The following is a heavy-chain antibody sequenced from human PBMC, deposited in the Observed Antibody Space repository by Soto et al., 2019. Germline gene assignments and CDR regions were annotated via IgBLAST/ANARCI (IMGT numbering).Heavy chain of an antibody. J-gene: IGHJ5*02. V-gene: IGHV4-30-4*01. CDR3: PRAPAARHNSSWYWVDP. D-gene: IGHD6-13*01. Sequence: PSETLSLTCTLSAGSISSGDYYWRWIRQPPGKGLEWIGYIYYSGSTYYNPSLKSRITKSVDTSKNQFSLKLSSVTAADKPVYYCPRAPAARHNSSWYWVDPWGQGTLVTVSS. CDR1: AGSISSGDYY. CDR2: IYYSGST.